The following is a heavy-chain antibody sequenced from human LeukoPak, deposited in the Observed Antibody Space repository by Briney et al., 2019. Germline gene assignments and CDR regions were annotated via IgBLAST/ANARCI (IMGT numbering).Heavy chain of an antibody. CDR2: IYYSGST. D-gene: IGHD3-22*01. Sequence: PSQTLSLTCAVSGGSISSGGYSWSWIRQPPGKGLEWIGYIYYSGSTYYNPSLKSRVTISVDTSKNQFSLKLSSVTAADTAVYYCARERITMIVVVIPGGDAFDIWGQGTMVTVSS. J-gene: IGHJ3*02. CDR3: ARERITMIVVVIPGGDAFDI. V-gene: IGHV4-30-4*07. CDR1: GGSISSGGYS.